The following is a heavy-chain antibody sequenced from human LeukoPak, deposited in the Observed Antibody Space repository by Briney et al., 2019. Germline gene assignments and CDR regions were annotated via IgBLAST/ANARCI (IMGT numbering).Heavy chain of an antibody. CDR2: INHSGST. CDR1: CGSFSGYY. D-gene: IGHD6-19*01. V-gene: IGHV4-34*01. CDR3: ARSEVNSSGWYKGY. J-gene: IGHJ4*02. Sequence: TSETLSLTCAVYCGSFSGYYWSWIRQPPGKGLEWIGEINHSGSTNYNPSLKSRVTISVDTSKNQFSLKLSSVAAADTAVYYCARSEVNSSGWYKGYWGQGTRVTVSS.